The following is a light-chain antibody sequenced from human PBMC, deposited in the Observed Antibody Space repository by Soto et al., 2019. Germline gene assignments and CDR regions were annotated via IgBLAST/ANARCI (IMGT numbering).Light chain of an antibody. Sequence: QSALTQPASVSGSPGQSITISCTGTSSDVGGYNYVSWYQQHPGKAPKLMIYEVSNRPSGVSNRFSGSKSGNTAYLTISGLQAEDEADYYCSSYTCSSTYVFGTRTKLTVL. J-gene: IGLJ1*01. V-gene: IGLV2-14*01. CDR3: SSYTCSSTYV. CDR2: EVS. CDR1: SSDVGGYNY.